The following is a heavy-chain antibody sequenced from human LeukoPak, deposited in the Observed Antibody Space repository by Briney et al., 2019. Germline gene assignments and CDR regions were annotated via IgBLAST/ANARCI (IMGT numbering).Heavy chain of an antibody. CDR3: TRGYDSSYYFDY. V-gene: IGHV1-2*06. CDR2: LNPNSGDT. CDR1: EDTFTGYY. Sequence: GASAKVSCKASEDTFTGYYIHWVRQAPGQGLEWIGRLNPNSGDTNYAQKFQGTVTMTRDTSISTAYMELSRLRSDDTAIYFCTRGYDSSYYFDYWGQGTLVTVSS. D-gene: IGHD2-15*01. J-gene: IGHJ4*02.